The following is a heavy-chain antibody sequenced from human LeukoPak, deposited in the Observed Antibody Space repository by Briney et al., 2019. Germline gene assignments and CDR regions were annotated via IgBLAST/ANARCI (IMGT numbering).Heavy chain of an antibody. CDR2: ISSSSSYI. CDR1: GFTFSSYS. V-gene: IGHV3-21*01. Sequence: GGSLGLSCAASGFTFSSYSMNWVRQAPGKGLEWVSSISSSSSYIYYADSVKGRFTISRDNAKNSLYLQMNSLRAEDTAVYYCARRVIVVVPAAIGPYYGMDVWGKGTTVTVSS. CDR3: ARRVIVVVPAAIGPYYGMDV. J-gene: IGHJ6*04. D-gene: IGHD2-2*02.